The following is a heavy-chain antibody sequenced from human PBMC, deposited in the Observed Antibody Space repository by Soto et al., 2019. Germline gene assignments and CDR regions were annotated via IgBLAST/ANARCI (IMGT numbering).Heavy chain of an antibody. CDR1: GGSISSSSYY. CDR2: IYYSGST. J-gene: IGHJ5*02. CDR3: ARRGDNYDFWSLNWFDP. Sequence: SETLSLTCTVSGGSISSSSYYWGWIRQPPGKGLEWIGSIYYSGSTYYNPSLKSRVTISVDTSKNQFSLKLSSVTAADTAVYYCARRGDNYDFWSLNWFDPWGQGTLVTVSS. D-gene: IGHD3-3*01. V-gene: IGHV4-39*01.